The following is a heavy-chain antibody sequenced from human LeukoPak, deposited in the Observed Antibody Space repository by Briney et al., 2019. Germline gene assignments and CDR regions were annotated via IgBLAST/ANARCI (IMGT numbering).Heavy chain of an antibody. V-gene: IGHV4-59*01. CDR1: GGSINSYY. CDR2: IYYSGST. D-gene: IGHD6-13*01. J-gene: IGHJ3*01. CDR3: ASSGSFRQQLVK. Sequence: SETLSLTCTVPGGSINSYYWSWIRQPPGKGLEWIGYIYYSGSTNYNPSLKGRVTISGDTSKNQFSLRLSSVTAADTAVYYCASSGSFRQQLVKWGQGTMVTVSS.